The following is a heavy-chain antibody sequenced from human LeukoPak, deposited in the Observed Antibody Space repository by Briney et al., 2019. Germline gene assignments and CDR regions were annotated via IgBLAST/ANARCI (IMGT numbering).Heavy chain of an antibody. V-gene: IGHV3-48*03. Sequence: GGSLRLSCAASGFSFSSYEMNWVRQAPGKGLEWVSYISSSGTTIYYVDSVKGRFTISRDNTKNSLYLQMNSLRAQDTAVYYCTRDRRFHSWGQGTLVTVSS. CDR2: ISSSGTTI. CDR1: GFSFSSYE. J-gene: IGHJ4*02. CDR3: TRDRRFHS.